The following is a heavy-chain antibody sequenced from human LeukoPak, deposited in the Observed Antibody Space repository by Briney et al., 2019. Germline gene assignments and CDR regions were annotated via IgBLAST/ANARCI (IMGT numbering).Heavy chain of an antibody. CDR1: GYTFTGYD. V-gene: IGHV1-8*01. D-gene: IGHD6-13*01. J-gene: IGHJ4*02. CDR2: MNPNSGNT. CDR3: ASLPLPGIAAAGTGGFDY. Sequence: ASVKVSCKASGYTFTGYDINWVRQATGQGLEWMGWMNPNSGNTGYAQKFQGRVTMTRNTSISTAYMELSSLRSEDTAVYYCASLPLPGIAAAGTGGFDYWGQGTLVTVSS.